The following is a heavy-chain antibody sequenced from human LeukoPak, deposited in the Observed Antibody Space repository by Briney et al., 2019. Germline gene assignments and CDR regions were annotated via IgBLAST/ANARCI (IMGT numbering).Heavy chain of an antibody. V-gene: IGHV3-53*01. CDR2: IYSGGST. CDR3: ARDGGLLPYSFDI. Sequence: GGSLRLSCAASGFTVSSNYMSWVRQAPGKGLEWVSVIYSGGSTYYADSVKGRFTISRDNSKNTLYLQMNSLRAGDTAIYYCARDGGLLPYSFDIWGQGTMVTVSS. CDR1: GFTVSSNY. D-gene: IGHD3-16*01. J-gene: IGHJ3*02.